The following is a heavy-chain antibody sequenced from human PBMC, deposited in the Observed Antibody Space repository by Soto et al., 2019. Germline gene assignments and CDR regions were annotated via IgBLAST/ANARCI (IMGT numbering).Heavy chain of an antibody. V-gene: IGHV1-69*13. D-gene: IGHD1-1*01. CDR1: GGTFSSYA. Sequence: AVKVSCKASGGTFSSYAISWVRQAPGQGLEWMGGIIPIFGTANYAQKFQGRVTITADESTSTAYMELRRLRSGDTAVSYCAREVPRGTNLPYYYYGMDVWGQGTTVTVSS. CDR3: AREVPRGTNLPYYYYGMDV. J-gene: IGHJ6*02. CDR2: IIPIFGTA.